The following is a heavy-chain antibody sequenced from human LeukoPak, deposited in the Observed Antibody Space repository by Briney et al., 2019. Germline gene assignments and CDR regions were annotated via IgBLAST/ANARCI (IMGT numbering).Heavy chain of an antibody. CDR3: ARDANYHDSDAYYDALDI. CDR1: GGSISSSS. CDR2: IWYSGDT. V-gene: IGHV4-59*01. J-gene: IGHJ3*02. D-gene: IGHD3-16*01. Sequence: SETLSLTCTVSGGSISSSSWSWVQQDPGKRLEWIGFIWYSGDTDYNPSLRSRVAISVDTSKNQFSLKLNSVTAADAAVYYCARDANYHDSDAYYDALDIWGQGTLVTVSS.